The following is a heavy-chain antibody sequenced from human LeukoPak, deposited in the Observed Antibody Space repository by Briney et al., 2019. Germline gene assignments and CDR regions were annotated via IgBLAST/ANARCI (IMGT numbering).Heavy chain of an antibody. CDR3: ARGPSAYRLYHYGMDV. CDR2: MNPNSGNT. V-gene: IGHV1-8*01. CDR1: GYPFTSFD. J-gene: IGHJ6*02. D-gene: IGHD3-16*01. Sequence: ASVKVSCKASGYPFTSFDINWVRQATGQGLKWMGWMNPNSGNTGYAQNFQGRVTVTRNSSISTAYMELSSLRSEDTAVYYCARGPSAYRLYHYGMDVWGQGTTVTVPS.